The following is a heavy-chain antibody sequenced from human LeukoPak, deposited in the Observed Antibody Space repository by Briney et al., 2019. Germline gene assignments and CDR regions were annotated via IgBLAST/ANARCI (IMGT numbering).Heavy chain of an antibody. CDR1: GFTFSSYE. CDR2: ISSSGSTI. Sequence: PGGSLRLSCAASGFTFSSYEMNWVRQAPGKGLEWVSYISSSGSTIYYADSVKGRFTISRDNAKNSLYLQMNSLRAEDTAVYYCARVLNYYDSSGYYFSYWGQGTLVTVSS. V-gene: IGHV3-48*03. D-gene: IGHD3-22*01. J-gene: IGHJ4*02. CDR3: ARVLNYYDSSGYYFSY.